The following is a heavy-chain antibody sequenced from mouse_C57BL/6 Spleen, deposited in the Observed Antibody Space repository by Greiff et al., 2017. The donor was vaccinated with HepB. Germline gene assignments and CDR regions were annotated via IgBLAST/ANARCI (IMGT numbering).Heavy chain of an antibody. CDR3: ASPTVVVDYFDY. V-gene: IGHV1-82*01. J-gene: IGHJ2*01. CDR1: GYAFSSSW. D-gene: IGHD1-1*01. CDR2: LYPGDGDT. Sequence: QVQLQQSGPELVKPGASVKISCKASGYAFSSSWMNWVKQRPGKGLEWIGRLYPGDGDTNYNGKFKGKATLTADKSSSTAYMQLSSLTSEDSAVYYCASPTVVVDYFDYWGQGTTLTVSS.